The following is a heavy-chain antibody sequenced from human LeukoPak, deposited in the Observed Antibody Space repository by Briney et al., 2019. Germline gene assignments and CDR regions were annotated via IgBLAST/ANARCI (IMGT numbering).Heavy chain of an antibody. Sequence: ASVKVSCKASGYTFTGYYMHWVRQAPGQGLEWMGWINPNSGGTNYAQKFQGWVTMTRDTSISTAYMELSRLRSDDTAVYYCARVGSSWYDQDYYFDYWGQGTLVTVSS. J-gene: IGHJ4*02. V-gene: IGHV1-2*04. D-gene: IGHD6-13*01. CDR1: GYTFTGYY. CDR3: ARVGSSWYDQDYYFDY. CDR2: INPNSGGT.